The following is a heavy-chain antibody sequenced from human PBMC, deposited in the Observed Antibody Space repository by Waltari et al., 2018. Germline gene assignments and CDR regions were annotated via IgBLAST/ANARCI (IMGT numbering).Heavy chain of an antibody. V-gene: IGHV3-23*01. CDR2: IRGSGGST. D-gene: IGHD6-19*01. CDR3: AKAGSSGWTDYYYYYYMDV. CDR1: GFTFSSYA. Sequence: EVQLLESGGGLVQPGGSLRLSCAASGFTFSSYAMSWVRQAPGKGLEGVSAIRGSGGSTNYADSVKGRFTISRDNSKNTLDLQMNSLRAEDTAVYYCAKAGSSGWTDYYYYYYMDVWGKGTTVTVSS. J-gene: IGHJ6*03.